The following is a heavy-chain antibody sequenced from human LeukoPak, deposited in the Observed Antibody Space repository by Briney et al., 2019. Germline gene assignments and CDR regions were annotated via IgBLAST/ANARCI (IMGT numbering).Heavy chain of an antibody. Sequence: SETLSLTCAVYGGSFSGYYWSWIRQPPGKGLEWIGEINHSGSTNYNPSLKSRATISVDTSKNQFSLELSSVTAEDTAVYYCARGVWLRMGYYYGMDVWGQGTTVTVSS. CDR2: INHSGST. CDR1: GGSFSGYY. D-gene: IGHD5-12*01. V-gene: IGHV4-34*01. J-gene: IGHJ6*02. CDR3: ARGVWLRMGYYYGMDV.